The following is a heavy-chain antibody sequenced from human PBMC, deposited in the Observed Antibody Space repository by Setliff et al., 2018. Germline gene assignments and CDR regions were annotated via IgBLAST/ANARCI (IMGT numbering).Heavy chain of an antibody. J-gene: IGHJ6*04. Sequence: SVKVSCKASGGTFSSYGITWVRQAPGQGLEWMGGTIPMFGTTNYAQKFQGRVTIITDASTSTSYMALSSLTSADTAVYYCARGTDYHGSGSYWAKDVWGKGTTVTVSS. CDR1: GGTFSSYG. V-gene: IGHV1-69*05. D-gene: IGHD3-10*01. CDR2: TIPMFGTT. CDR3: ARGTDYHGSGSYWAKDV.